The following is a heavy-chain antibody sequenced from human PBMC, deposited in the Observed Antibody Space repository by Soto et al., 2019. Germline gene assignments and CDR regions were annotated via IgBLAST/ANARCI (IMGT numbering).Heavy chain of an antibody. CDR3: ARSGSQYYSYYMDV. D-gene: IGHD3-3*01. J-gene: IGHJ6*03. CDR1: GFTFDDYG. CDR2: INWNGGST. Sequence: GGSLRLSCAASGFTFDDYGMSWVRQAPGKGLEWVSGINWNGGSTGYAESVKGRFTISRDNAKNSLYLQMNSLRAEDTALYHCARSGSQYYSYYMDVWGKGTTVTVSS. V-gene: IGHV3-20*01.